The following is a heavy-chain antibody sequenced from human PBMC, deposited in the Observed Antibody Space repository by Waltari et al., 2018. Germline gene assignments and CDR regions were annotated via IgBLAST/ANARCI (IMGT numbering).Heavy chain of an antibody. CDR1: GYTFTSYG. V-gene: IGHV1-18*01. CDR2: ISAYNGNT. CDR3: ASTTCSGGSCYPDY. J-gene: IGHJ4*02. D-gene: IGHD2-15*01. Sequence: QVQVVQSGAEVKQPGASVTVSCKASGYTFTSYGISWVRQAPGQGLEWMGWISAYNGNTNYAQKLQGRVTMTTDTSTSTAYMELRSLRADDTAVYYCASTTCSGGSCYPDYPGQGTLVTVSS.